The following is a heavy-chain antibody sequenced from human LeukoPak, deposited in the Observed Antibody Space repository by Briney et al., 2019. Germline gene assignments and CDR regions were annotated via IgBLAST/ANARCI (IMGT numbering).Heavy chain of an antibody. CDR1: GGSISSGGYS. Sequence: SETLSLTCTVSGGSISSGGYSWSWIRQPPGKGLEWIGYIYQNGNTYYNPSLKSRVTISVDRSKNQFSLNLSSVTAADAAVYYCGRGGIAAAASGIDYWGQGALVAVSS. J-gene: IGHJ4*02. CDR3: GRGGIAAAASGIDY. V-gene: IGHV4-30-2*01. D-gene: IGHD6-13*01. CDR2: IYQNGNT.